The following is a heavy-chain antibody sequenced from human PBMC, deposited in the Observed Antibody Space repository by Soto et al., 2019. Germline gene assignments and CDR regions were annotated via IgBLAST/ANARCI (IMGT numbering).Heavy chain of an antibody. J-gene: IGHJ6*02. V-gene: IGHV4-31*03. D-gene: IGHD2-21*01. CDR1: GGSISSGGYY. CDR2: IYYSGST. Sequence: SETLSLTCTVSGGSISSGGYYWSWIRQHPGKGLEWFGYIYYSGSTYYNPSLKSRVTISVDTSKNQFSLKLSSVTAADTAVDYCAGGGERGYNTNYYGMDVWGQGTTVTVSS. CDR3: AGGGERGYNTNYYGMDV.